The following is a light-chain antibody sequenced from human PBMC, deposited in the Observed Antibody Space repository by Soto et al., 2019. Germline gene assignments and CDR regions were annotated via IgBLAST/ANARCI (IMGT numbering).Light chain of an antibody. CDR1: QSVGDNY. J-gene: IGKJ5*01. CDR3: QQYGTSIT. Sequence: ETVLTQSPDTLSLSPGERATLSCRASQSVGDNYLAWYQQKPSQAPRVLIYGASIRVAGVPDTFSGSGSGTDFTLTITRLEPEDFAVYYCQQYGTSITFGQGTRLEIK. CDR2: GAS. V-gene: IGKV3-20*01.